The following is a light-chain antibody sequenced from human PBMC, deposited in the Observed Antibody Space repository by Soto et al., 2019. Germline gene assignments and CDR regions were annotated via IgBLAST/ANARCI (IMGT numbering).Light chain of an antibody. Sequence: QSVLTQPTSASGSPGQSVTISCTGTSSDVGGYNYVSWYQQHPGKAPKLMISEVSKRPSGVPDRFSGSKSGNTASLTVSGLQAEDEADYYCSSYADSIVLFGGGTKVTVL. CDR2: EVS. CDR1: SSDVGGYNY. CDR3: SSYADSIVL. J-gene: IGLJ2*01. V-gene: IGLV2-8*01.